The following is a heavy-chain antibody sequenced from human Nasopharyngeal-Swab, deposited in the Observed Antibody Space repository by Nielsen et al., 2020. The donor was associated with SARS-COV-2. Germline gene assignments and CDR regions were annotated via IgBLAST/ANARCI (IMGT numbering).Heavy chain of an antibody. CDR2: IIPIFGTA. V-gene: IGHV1-69*13. J-gene: IGHJ4*02. CDR1: GYTLTELS. D-gene: IGHD3-3*01. CDR3: ARGLRVRFLEWVPDY. Sequence: SVKVSCKVSGYTLTELSMHWVRQAPGKGLEWMGGIIPIFGTANYAQKFQGRVTITADESTSTAYMELSSLRSEDTAVYYCARGLRVRFLEWVPDYWGQGTLVTVSS.